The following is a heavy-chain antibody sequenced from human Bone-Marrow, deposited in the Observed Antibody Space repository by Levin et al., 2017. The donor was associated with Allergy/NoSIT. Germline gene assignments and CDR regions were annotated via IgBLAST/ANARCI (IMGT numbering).Heavy chain of an antibody. J-gene: IGHJ4*02. V-gene: IGHV3-23*01. CDR1: GFTFSNSA. CDR2: ISGGGTGT. D-gene: IGHD1-26*01. Sequence: PGGSLRLSCAASGFTFSNSAMSWVRQAPGKGLEWVSVISGGGTGTYYADSVKGRFTISRDNSKNTLYLQINSLRAEDTAVYYCAKKSGTYTAFDYWGQGTLVTVSS. CDR3: AKKSGTYTAFDY.